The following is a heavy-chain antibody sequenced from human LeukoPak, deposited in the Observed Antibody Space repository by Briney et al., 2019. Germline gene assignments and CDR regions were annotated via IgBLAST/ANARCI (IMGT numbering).Heavy chain of an antibody. V-gene: IGHV3-66*01. J-gene: IGHJ4*02. CDR3: AALSGVGVKIGFDH. D-gene: IGHD1-26*01. CDR1: GFTVSSNH. Sequence: GGSLRLSCAASGFTVSSNHMNWVGQAPGKGLGWVSIIYYGGNTFYADSVKGRFTISRGNSKNTLYLQINSLRAEDTAVYYCAALSGVGVKIGFDHWGQGALVVVSS. CDR2: IYYGGNT.